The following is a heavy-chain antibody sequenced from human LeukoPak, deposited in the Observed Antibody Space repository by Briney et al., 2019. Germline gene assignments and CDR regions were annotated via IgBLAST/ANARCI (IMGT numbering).Heavy chain of an antibody. CDR1: GFTFDAYA. D-gene: IGHD5/OR15-5a*01. Sequence: PGGSLRLSCAASGFTFDAYAMHWVRQIPGKGLEWVSGISWNSGSIGYADSVKGRFTISRDNAKNSLYLQMNSLRAEDTALYYCAKDISSTRYYYYSVDVWGQGTTVTVSS. CDR2: ISWNSGSI. CDR3: AKDISSTRYYYYSVDV. V-gene: IGHV3-9*01. J-gene: IGHJ6*02.